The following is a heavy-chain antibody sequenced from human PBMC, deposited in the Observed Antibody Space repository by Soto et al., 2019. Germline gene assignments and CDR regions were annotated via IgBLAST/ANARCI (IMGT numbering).Heavy chain of an antibody. V-gene: IGHV5-51*01. Sequence: GASLKISCKGSGYTFTNYWIGWVRQMRGKGLEWMGIIFPGDSDTNYNPSFQGQVTISADKAITTTFLQWSILKASYTAIYYCAASIFYYGMDVWGQGTTVTVSS. CDR2: IFPGDSDT. CDR1: GYTFTNYW. CDR3: AASIFYYGMDV. J-gene: IGHJ6*02.